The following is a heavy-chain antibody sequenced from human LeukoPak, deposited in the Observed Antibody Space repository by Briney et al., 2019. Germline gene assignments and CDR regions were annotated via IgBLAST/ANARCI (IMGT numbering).Heavy chain of an antibody. V-gene: IGHV4-59*01. CDR2: FDNSDST. CDR3: ARGKYSSGWYLDF. Sequence: SETLSLTCTVSGGSISSYYWSWIRQPPGKGLEWIGYFDNSDSTNYNPSLKNRVIISEDTSKNQFALELRSVTAADTAIYYCARGKYSSGWYLDFWGQGTLVTVSS. CDR1: GGSISSYY. J-gene: IGHJ4*02. D-gene: IGHD6-19*01.